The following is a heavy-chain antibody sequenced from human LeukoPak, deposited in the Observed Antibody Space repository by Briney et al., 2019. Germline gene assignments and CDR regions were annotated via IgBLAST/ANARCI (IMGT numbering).Heavy chain of an antibody. CDR3: AKDQWLVPGGALDF. CDR2: ISGRDGST. D-gene: IGHD6-19*01. CDR1: GFTFSTYA. J-gene: IGHJ3*01. Sequence: GGSLRLSCAASGFTFSTYAMSWVRQAPGKGLEWVSSISGRDGSTYYADSVKGRFTISRDNSKNTLYLQMNSLRAEDTAVYYCAKDQWLVPGGALDFWGQGTMVTVSS. V-gene: IGHV3-23*01.